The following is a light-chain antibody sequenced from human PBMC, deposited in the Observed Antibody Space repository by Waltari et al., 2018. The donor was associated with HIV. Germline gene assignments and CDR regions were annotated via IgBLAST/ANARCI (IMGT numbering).Light chain of an antibody. J-gene: IGLJ2*01. CDR3: SSYTSSSTL. CDR2: EVI. Sequence: QSALTQPASVSGSPGQSITISCTGSSGDIGSFNYVSWYQQHPGKVPKLMIYEVINRPSGISNRFSGSKSGNTASLTISGLQAEDEADYYCSSYTSSSTLFGGGTKLTVL. CDR1: SGDIGSFNY. V-gene: IGLV2-14*01.